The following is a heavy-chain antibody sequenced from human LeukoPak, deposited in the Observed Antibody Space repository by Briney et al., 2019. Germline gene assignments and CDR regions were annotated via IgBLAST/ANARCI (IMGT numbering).Heavy chain of an antibody. Sequence: GGSLRLSCAASGLTFSSYAMSWVRHAPGKGLEWVSAISGSGGSTYYADSVKGRFTISRDNSKNPLYLQMNSLRAEDTAVYYCAKVIGYSYGCVDYWGQGTLVTVSS. D-gene: IGHD5-18*01. CDR1: GLTFSSYA. CDR3: AKVIGYSYGCVDY. V-gene: IGHV3-23*01. CDR2: ISGSGGST. J-gene: IGHJ4*02.